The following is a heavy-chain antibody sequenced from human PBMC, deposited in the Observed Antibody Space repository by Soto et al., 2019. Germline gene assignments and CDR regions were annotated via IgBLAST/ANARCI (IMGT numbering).Heavy chain of an antibody. Sequence: EVQLLESGGGLVQPGGSLRLSCAASGFTFSSYAMSWVRQAPGQGLEWVSAISGSGGRTDNADSVKGRFTISRDKSKNTRYLQMNSLRSEDTAVYYCATDGGWIVVVPAAIYWGQGTLVTVSS. J-gene: IGHJ4*02. D-gene: IGHD2-2*01. CDR1: GFTFSSYA. V-gene: IGHV3-23*01. CDR2: ISGSGGRT. CDR3: ATDGGWIVVVPAAIY.